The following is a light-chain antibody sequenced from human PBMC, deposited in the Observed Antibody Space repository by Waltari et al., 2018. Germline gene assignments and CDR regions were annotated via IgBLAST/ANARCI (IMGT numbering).Light chain of an antibody. V-gene: IGKV4-1*01. CDR2: WAS. J-gene: IGKJ1*01. CDR3: QQYYSTPWT. Sequence: DIVMTQSPDSLAVSLGERATINCKSSQSVLFSSNSNNYLAWYQQKSGQPPKLLIYWASTRESGVPDRFSGSGSGTHFTITISSLQAEDVAVYYCQQYYSTPWTFGQGTKVEIK. CDR1: QSVLFSSNSNNY.